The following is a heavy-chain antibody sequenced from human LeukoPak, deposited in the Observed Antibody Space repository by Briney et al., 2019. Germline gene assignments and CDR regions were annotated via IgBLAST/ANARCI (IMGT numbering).Heavy chain of an antibody. CDR3: ARGLVVVVAATKSYFDY. D-gene: IGHD2-15*01. J-gene: IGHJ4*02. CDR2: INHSGST. Sequence: PSETLSLTCAVYGGSFSGYYWSWIRQPPGKGLEGIGEINHSGSTTYNPSLKSRVTISVDTSKNQFSLKLSSVTAADTAVYYCARGLVVVVAATKSYFDYWGQGTLVTVSS. CDR1: GGSFSGYY. V-gene: IGHV4-34*01.